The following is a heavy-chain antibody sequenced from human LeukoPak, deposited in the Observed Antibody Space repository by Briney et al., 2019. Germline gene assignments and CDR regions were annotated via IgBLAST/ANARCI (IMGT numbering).Heavy chain of an antibody. CDR3: ARDPGAYGSGSYWFDP. V-gene: IGHV6-1*01. CDR2: TYYRSKWYN. J-gene: IGHJ5*02. D-gene: IGHD3-10*01. CDR1: GDSVPSNSAA. Sequence: SQTLSLTCAISGDSVPSNSAAWNWIRQSPSRGLEWLGRTYYRSKWYNDYAVSVKSRITINPDTSKNQFSLQLNSVTPEDTAVYYCARDPGAYGSGSYWFDPWGQGTLVTVSS.